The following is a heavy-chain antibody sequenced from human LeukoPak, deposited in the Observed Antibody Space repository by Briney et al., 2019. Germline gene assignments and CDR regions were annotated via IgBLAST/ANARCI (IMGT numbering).Heavy chain of an antibody. CDR2: INHSGST. Sequence: SETLSLTCAVYGGSFSGYYWSWIRQPPGKGLEWIGEINHSGSTNYNPSLKSRVTISVDTSKNQFSLKLSSVTAADTAVYYCARYARTYYGSGSSPRNWFDTWGQGTLVSVSS. V-gene: IGHV4-34*01. CDR1: GGSFSGYY. D-gene: IGHD3-10*01. J-gene: IGHJ5*02. CDR3: ARYARTYYGSGSSPRNWFDT.